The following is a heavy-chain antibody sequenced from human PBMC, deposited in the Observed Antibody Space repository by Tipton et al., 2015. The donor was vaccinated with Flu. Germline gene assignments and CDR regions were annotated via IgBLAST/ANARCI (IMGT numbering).Heavy chain of an antibody. J-gene: IGHJ5*02. D-gene: IGHD2-8*02. V-gene: IGHV4-39*07. CDR2: IYLSGST. CDR1: GGSIISSDYY. CDR3: ARGASSGWFDP. Sequence: TLSLTCTVSGGSIISSDYYWGWIRQPPGKGLEWIGCIYLSGSTDYNPTLKSPVTILLDTSKNQFSLKLSSVTAADTAVYYCARGASSGWFDPWGQGTLVTVSS.